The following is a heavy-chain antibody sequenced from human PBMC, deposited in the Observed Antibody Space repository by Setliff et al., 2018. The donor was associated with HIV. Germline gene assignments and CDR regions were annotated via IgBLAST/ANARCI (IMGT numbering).Heavy chain of an antibody. CDR3: ARNSPFPPSSGAHFDF. Sequence: VSCKASGYSFTTYSINWLRQAPGQGPEWMGWIHTSTGKPTYVRDFTGRFVFSLDTSVNTAFLQISDLKTEDTAVYYCARNSPFPPSSGAHFDFWGPGTLVTVSS. CDR1: GYSFTTYS. D-gene: IGHD3-22*01. V-gene: IGHV7-4-1*02. J-gene: IGHJ4*02. CDR2: IHTSTGKP.